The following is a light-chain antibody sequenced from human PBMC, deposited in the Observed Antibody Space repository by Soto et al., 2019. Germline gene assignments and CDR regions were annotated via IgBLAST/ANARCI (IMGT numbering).Light chain of an antibody. CDR2: HPA. V-gene: IGKV3-11*01. Sequence: IVLPQSPATLSVFPAERATPSCRASQSVSSFVAGSQRSPGQAPRLLIYHPANRATGIPARFSGSGSGTDFTLTISSLEPEDFAVYYCQRLSNWPTFGQGTKVDI. J-gene: IGKJ1*01. CDR3: QRLSNWPT. CDR1: QSVSSF.